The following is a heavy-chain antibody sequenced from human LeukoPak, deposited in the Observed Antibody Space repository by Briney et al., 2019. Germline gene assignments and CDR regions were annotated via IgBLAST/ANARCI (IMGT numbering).Heavy chain of an antibody. CDR1: GFTFSSYS. V-gene: IGHV3-21*01. Sequence: GGSLRLPCAASGFTFSSYSMNWVRQAPGKGLEWVSSISSSSSYIYYADSVKGRFTISRDNAKNSLYLQMNSLRAEDTAVYYCARDRGVDWQYFDYWGQGTLVTVSS. J-gene: IGHJ4*02. CDR2: ISSSSSYI. D-gene: IGHD3-9*01. CDR3: ARDRGVDWQYFDY.